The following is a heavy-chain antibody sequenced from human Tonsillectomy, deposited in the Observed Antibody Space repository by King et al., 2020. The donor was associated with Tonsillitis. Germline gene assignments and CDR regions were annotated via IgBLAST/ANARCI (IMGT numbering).Heavy chain of an antibody. J-gene: IGHJ3*02. Sequence: VQLQESGPGLVKPSGTLSLTCAVSGGSISSSNWWSWVRQPPGKGLEWIGEIYHTGRTNYNPSLKSRVAISVDNSKNQFSLELTSVTAADTAVDYCARSPNYYDSSGYSWAFDMWGQGTMVTVSS. CDR3: ARSPNYYDSSGYSWAFDM. V-gene: IGHV4-4*02. D-gene: IGHD3-22*01. CDR2: IYHTGRT. CDR1: GGSISSSNW.